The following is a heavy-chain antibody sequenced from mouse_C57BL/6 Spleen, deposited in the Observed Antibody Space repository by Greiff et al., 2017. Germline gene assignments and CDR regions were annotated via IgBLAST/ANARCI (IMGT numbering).Heavy chain of an antibody. Sequence: EVKVVESEGGLVQPGSSMKLSCTASGFTFSDYYMAWVRQVPEKGLEWVANINYDGSSTYYLDSLKSRFIISRDNAENILYLQMSSLKSEDTATYYCAREGGGYHWYFDVWGTGTTVTVSS. J-gene: IGHJ1*03. CDR2: INYDGSST. CDR3: AREGGGYHWYFDV. V-gene: IGHV5-16*01. D-gene: IGHD2-2*01. CDR1: GFTFSDYY.